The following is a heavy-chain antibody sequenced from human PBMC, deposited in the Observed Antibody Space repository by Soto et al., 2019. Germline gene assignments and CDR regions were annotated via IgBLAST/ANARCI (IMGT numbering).Heavy chain of an antibody. D-gene: IGHD3-10*01. CDR1: GFTLSGRS. J-gene: IGHJ6*04. V-gene: IGHV3-74*01. CDR3: ARGWFVPDV. CDR2: IDNAGTDS. Sequence: EVQLVESGGGLVQPGGSLRLSCAASGFTLSGRSMHWVRQAPGKGLVWVSGIDNAGTDSNYADSVKGRFTSSRDNAKNMLYLQMNSLRVEDTAVYYCARGWFVPDVWGKGTTVTVSS.